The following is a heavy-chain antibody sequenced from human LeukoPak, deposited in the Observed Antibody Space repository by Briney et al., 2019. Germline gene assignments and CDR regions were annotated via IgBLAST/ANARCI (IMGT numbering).Heavy chain of an antibody. J-gene: IGHJ2*01. CDR2: IKEDGSQK. CDR3: ALPMVGCAARYYVCL. V-gene: IGHV3-7*03. Sequence: GGSLRLSCAASGFTFSTYWMSWVRQAPGRGPEWVANIKEDGSQKYYVDSVKGRFTISRDNAKNSLYLQMNSLRAEDTAVYYCALPMVGCAARYYVCLWGRVTLVTVSS. CDR1: GFTFSTYW. D-gene: IGHD1-26*01.